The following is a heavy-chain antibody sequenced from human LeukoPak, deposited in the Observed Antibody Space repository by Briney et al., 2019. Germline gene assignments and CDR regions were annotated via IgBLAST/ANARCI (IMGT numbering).Heavy chain of an antibody. CDR3: ARGSPYYYDSSGYPLYYYGMDV. CDR2: IYPGDSAT. V-gene: IGHV5-51*01. CDR1: GYSFTSYW. Sequence: GESLKTSCKGSGYSFTSYWIGWVRQMPGKGLGWMGIIYPGDSATRYSPSCQGQVTISADKSISTAYLQWSSLKASDTAMYYCARGSPYYYDSSGYPLYYYGMDVWGQGTTVTVSS. D-gene: IGHD3-22*01. J-gene: IGHJ6*02.